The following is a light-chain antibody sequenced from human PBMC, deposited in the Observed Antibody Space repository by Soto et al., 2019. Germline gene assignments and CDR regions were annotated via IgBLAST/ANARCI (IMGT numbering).Light chain of an antibody. Sequence: QSALTQPRSVSXXPGQSVSISCSGTSSDVGTYNYVSWYQQHPGKAPKLMIYDVSKRPSGVPDRFSGSKSGNTASLTISGLQAEDEADYYCCSYAGGYTHAVFGGGTQLTVL. J-gene: IGLJ2*01. CDR1: SSDVGTYNY. CDR3: CSYAGGYTHAV. CDR2: DVS. V-gene: IGLV2-11*01.